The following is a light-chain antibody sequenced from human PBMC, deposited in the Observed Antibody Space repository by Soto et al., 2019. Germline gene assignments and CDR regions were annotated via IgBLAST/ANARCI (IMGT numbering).Light chain of an antibody. J-gene: IGKJ5*01. CDR3: QQYGSSPVT. CDR1: QSVSSID. CDR2: GAS. V-gene: IGKV3-20*01. Sequence: EIVLTQSPGTLSLSPGERATLSCRASQSVSSIDLAWYQQKPGQPPRLLIYGASSRATGIPDRFSGSGSGTDFTLTITRLGSEDFAVYYCQQYGSSPVTFGQGTRLDIK.